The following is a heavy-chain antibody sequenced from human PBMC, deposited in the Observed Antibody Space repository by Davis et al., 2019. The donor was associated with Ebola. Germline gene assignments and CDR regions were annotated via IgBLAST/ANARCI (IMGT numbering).Heavy chain of an antibody. CDR3: ARGIRFLEWFPPYGMDV. Sequence: PGGSLRLSCAASGFTFSSYWMHWVRQAPGKGLVWVSRIKSDGISTTYADSVKGRFTISRDNAKNTVYLQMTSLRAEDTAVYYCARGIRFLEWFPPYGMDVWGQGTKVTVSS. CDR1: GFTFSSYW. D-gene: IGHD3-3*01. J-gene: IGHJ6*02. CDR2: IKSDGIST. V-gene: IGHV3-74*01.